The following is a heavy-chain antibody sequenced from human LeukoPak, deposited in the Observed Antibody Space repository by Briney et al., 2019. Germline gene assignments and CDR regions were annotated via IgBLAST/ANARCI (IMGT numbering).Heavy chain of an antibody. CDR1: GFTFSGSS. V-gene: IGHV3-21*01. Sequence: PAGSLTLSCAASGFTFSGSSRNWIRQAPGKGLEWVASISSGSSYIYYSDPVKGRFTISRENAKNSLYLQMNSLRAEDTAVYYCARTRDRFSYYYGMDVWGQGTTVTVSS. CDR2: ISSGSSYI. CDR3: ARTRDRFSYYYGMDV. D-gene: IGHD5-24*01. J-gene: IGHJ6*02.